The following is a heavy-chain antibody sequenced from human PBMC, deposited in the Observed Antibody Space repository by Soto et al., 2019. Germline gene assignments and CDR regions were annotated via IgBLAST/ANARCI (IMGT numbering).Heavy chain of an antibody. D-gene: IGHD3-22*01. CDR3: ARDVYYYDSSGYYRGWFDP. Sequence: QVQRVQSGAEVKKPGSSVKVSCKASGGTFSSYAISWVRQAPGQGLEWMGGIIPIFGTANYAQKFQGRVTITADESTSTAYMELSSLRSEDTAVYYCARDVYYYDSSGYYRGWFDPWGQGTLVTVSS. V-gene: IGHV1-69*01. J-gene: IGHJ5*02. CDR2: IIPIFGTA. CDR1: GGTFSSYA.